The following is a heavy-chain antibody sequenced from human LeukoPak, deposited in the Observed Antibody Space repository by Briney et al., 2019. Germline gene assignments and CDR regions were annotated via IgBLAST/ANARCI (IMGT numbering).Heavy chain of an antibody. CDR3: AELGITMIGGV. CDR2: ISRSGSTI. D-gene: IGHD3-10*02. Sequence: GGCLRHSCAASGFTFSSYEMNWVRQAPGEGLEWVSYISRSGSTIYYADSVKGRFTISRDNAKNSVYLQMNSLRADDTAVYYCAELGITMIGGVWGKGTTVTISS. CDR1: GFTFSSYE. V-gene: IGHV3-48*03. J-gene: IGHJ6*04.